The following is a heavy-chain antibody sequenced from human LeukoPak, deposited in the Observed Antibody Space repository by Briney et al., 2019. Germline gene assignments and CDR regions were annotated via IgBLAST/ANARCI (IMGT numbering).Heavy chain of an antibody. D-gene: IGHD3-16*01. Sequence: GGSLRLSCAASGFTFSNYAMNWVRQAPGKGLEWVSVIYSGGNTYHADSVKGRFTISRDNSKNTLYLQMNSLRAEDTAMYYCATDGGWGQGTMVTVSS. CDR1: GFTFSNYA. CDR2: IYSGGNT. V-gene: IGHV3-53*01. J-gene: IGHJ3*01. CDR3: ATDGG.